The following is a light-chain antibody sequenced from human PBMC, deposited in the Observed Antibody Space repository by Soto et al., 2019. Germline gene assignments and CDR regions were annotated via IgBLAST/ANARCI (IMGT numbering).Light chain of an antibody. CDR2: GAS. CDR3: QQYGSSPWT. J-gene: IGKJ1*01. V-gene: IGKV3-20*01. Sequence: EIVLTQSPGTLSLSPGERATLSCRASQSVSSSYLAWYQQKPGQAPRLLIYGASSRATGIPDRFSGSGSGTDFTLTIRRLEPEDFAVYYCQQYGSSPWTVGQGTKVDIK. CDR1: QSVSSSY.